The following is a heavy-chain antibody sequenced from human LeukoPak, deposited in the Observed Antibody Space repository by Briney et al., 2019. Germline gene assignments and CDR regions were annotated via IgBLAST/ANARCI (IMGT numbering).Heavy chain of an antibody. J-gene: IGHJ6*02. D-gene: IGHD1-7*01. CDR3: ASPGMGRNYRGSYYYGMDV. V-gene: IGHV4-59*12. CDR2: IDCRGST. Sequence: SETLSLTCTVSGGSISTYYWSWIRQPPGKGLEWIAYIDCRGSTTYNPSLKSRVTISVDTSRNQFSLKLSSVTAADAAVYYCASPGMGRNYRGSYYYGMDVWGQGTTVTVSS. CDR1: GGSISTYY.